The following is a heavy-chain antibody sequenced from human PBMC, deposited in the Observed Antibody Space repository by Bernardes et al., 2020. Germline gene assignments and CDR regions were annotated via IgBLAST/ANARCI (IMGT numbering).Heavy chain of an antibody. D-gene: IGHD6-19*01. J-gene: IGHJ4*02. CDR1: GFSLSPGGMR. V-gene: IGHV2-70*04. CDR3: ARIGAGSGWYSFDY. CDR2: IDWDDDK. Sequence: SGPTLLKPTQTLTLTCPFSGFSLSPGGMRVSWIRQPPGKALEWLARIDWDDDKFYSTSLKTRLTISKDTSKNQVVLTMTNMDPVDTATYYCARIGAGSGWYSFDYWGQGTLVTVSS.